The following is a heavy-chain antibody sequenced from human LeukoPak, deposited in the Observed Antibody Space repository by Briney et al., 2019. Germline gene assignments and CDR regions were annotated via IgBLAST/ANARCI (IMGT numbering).Heavy chain of an antibody. CDR2: IKQDGSEK. D-gene: IGHD5-12*01. J-gene: IGHJ5*01. V-gene: IGHV3-7*03. CDR1: GFTFSSYW. Sequence: PGGSLRLSCAVAGFTFSSYWMSRVRQAPGKGLEWVANIKQDGSEKYYVDSVKGRFTISRDNAKNSLFLQMNSLRAEDTAVYYCARDRVDRSRWFDSWGQGTLVTVSS. CDR3: ARDRVDRSRWFDS.